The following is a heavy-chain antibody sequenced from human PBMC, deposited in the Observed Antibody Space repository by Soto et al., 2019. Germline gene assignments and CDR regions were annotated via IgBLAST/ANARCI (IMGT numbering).Heavy chain of an antibody. CDR1: GFIFSSYS. V-gene: IGHV3-48*01. J-gene: IGHJ4*02. CDR2: IRTRSITM. D-gene: IGHD3-9*01. CDR3: ARDQDWSFAY. Sequence: GGSLRLSCAASGFIFSSYSMNWVRQAPGKGLEWVPYIRTRSITMNYADSVKGRFTISRDNARNSLYLQMNSLRAEDTAIYCCARDQDWSFAYWVQGILVTVSS.